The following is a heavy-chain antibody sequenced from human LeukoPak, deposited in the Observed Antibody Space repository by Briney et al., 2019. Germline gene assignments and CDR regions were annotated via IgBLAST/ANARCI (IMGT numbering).Heavy chain of an antibody. J-gene: IGHJ4*02. CDR1: GFTFSSYA. CDR2: ISYDGSNK. V-gene: IGHV3-30-3*01. Sequence: GGSLRLSCAASGFTFSSYAMHWVRQAPGKGLEWVAVISYDGSNKYYADSVKGRFTISRDNSKNTLYLQMNSLRAEDTAVYYCARDRQAYFDYWGPGTLVTVSS. CDR3: ARDRQAYFDY. D-gene: IGHD6-6*01.